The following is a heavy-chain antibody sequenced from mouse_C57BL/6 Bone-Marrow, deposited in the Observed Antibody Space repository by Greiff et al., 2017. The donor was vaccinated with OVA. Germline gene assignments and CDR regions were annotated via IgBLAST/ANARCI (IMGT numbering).Heavy chain of an antibody. CDR2: FHPYNDDT. Sequence: VQLQQSWAELVKPGASVKMSCKASGYTFTTYPIEWMKQNHGKSLEWIGNFHPYNDDTKYNEKFKGKATLTVEKSSSTVYLELSRLTSDDSAVYYCARPGDDDGDWFAYWGQGTLVTVSA. V-gene: IGHV1-47*01. CDR3: ARPGDDDGDWFAY. J-gene: IGHJ3*01. D-gene: IGHD2-4*01. CDR1: GYTFTTYP.